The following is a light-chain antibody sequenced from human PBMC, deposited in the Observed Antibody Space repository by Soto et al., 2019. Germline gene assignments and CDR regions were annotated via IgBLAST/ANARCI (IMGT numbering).Light chain of an antibody. CDR2: GAS. V-gene: IGKV3-15*01. J-gene: IGKJ1*01. CDR1: QSVGTN. Sequence: DIVMTQSPGTLSVSPGERATLSCRASQSVGTNLAWYQQRPGQAPRLLVYGASTRASGIPPRFSGSGSGTEFTLTISSLQSEDFAVYYCQQYDNWPPAWTFGQGTKVDIK. CDR3: QQYDNWPPAWT.